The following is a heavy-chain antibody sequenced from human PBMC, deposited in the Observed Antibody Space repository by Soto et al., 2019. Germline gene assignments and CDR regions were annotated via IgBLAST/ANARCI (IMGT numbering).Heavy chain of an antibody. CDR2: ISVTGENS. CDR1: QFTFSVYG. CDR3: AKQHGAWPSNWLDA. Sequence: QPGGSLRLSCTASQFTFSVYGMSWVRQAPGKGLEWVSSISVTGENSLYADSVRGRFTMSRDNSKDILYLQMNSLRVDDTAMYYCAKQHGAWPSNWLDAWGQGALVTVSS. J-gene: IGHJ5*02. V-gene: IGHV3-23*01.